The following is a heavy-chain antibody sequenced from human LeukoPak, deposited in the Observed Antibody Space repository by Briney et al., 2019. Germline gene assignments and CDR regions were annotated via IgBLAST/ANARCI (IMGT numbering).Heavy chain of an antibody. J-gene: IGHJ4*02. CDR1: EYTFTSTV. V-gene: IGHV1-3*01. D-gene: IGHD3-10*01. Sequence: ASVKVSCKASEYTFTSTVMHWVRQAPGQRLEWMGWINAGSGNTKYSQKFQGRVTITRDTSASTAYMELSSLRSEDTAVYYCAIQIRGVIYWGQGTLVTVSS. CDR2: INAGSGNT. CDR3: AIQIRGVIY.